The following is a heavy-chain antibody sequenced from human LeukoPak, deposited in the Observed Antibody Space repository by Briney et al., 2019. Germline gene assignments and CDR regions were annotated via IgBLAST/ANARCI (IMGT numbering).Heavy chain of an antibody. J-gene: IGHJ6*03. CDR2: IRFDGRDE. CDR3: AKAFYGEGDYYMDV. Sequence: GGSLRLSCAASGFMFSSYGMHWVRQAPGKGLEWMTFIRFDGRDEYYADSVKGRFTISRDNSKNTLYLEMNSLRAEDTAVYYCAKAFYGEGDYYMDVWGKGTTVTVSS. D-gene: IGHD4-17*01. V-gene: IGHV3-30*02. CDR1: GFMFSSYG.